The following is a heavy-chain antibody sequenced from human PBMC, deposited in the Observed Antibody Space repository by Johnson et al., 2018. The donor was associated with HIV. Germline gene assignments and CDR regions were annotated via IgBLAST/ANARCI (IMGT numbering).Heavy chain of an antibody. CDR2: IGTAGDT. Sequence: MLLVESGGGLVQPGGSLRLSCAASGFTFSSYDMHWVRQATGKGLEWVSAIGTAGDTYYPGSVKGRFTISRQNANNSLYLQMNSLRAGDPAVYFCAKFEGFITVYRVFGDAFDIWGQGTMVSVSS. D-gene: IGHD3-10*01. V-gene: IGHV3-13*01. CDR1: GFTFSSYD. CDR3: AKFEGFITVYRVFGDAFDI. J-gene: IGHJ3*02.